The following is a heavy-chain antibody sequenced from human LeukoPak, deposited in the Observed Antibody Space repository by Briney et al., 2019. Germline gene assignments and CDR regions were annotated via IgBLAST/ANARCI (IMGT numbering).Heavy chain of an antibody. CDR3: ARASYYYDDSGYYYDY. CDR1: GFTVSSNY. J-gene: IGHJ4*02. V-gene: IGHV3-53*04. D-gene: IGHD3-22*01. Sequence: GGSLRLSCATSGFTVSSNYMNWVRQAPGKGLEWVSVIYSGGSTYYADSVKGRFTISRHNPKNTLYLQMNSLSPEDTAVYYCARASYYYDDSGYYYDYWGQGTLVTVSS. CDR2: IYSGGST.